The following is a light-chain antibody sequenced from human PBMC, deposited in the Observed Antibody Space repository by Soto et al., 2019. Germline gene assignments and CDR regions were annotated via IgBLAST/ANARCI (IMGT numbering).Light chain of an antibody. CDR1: QSVRSN. CDR3: QQYGSSPLT. CDR2: GAS. V-gene: IGKV3-20*01. J-gene: IGKJ5*01. Sequence: IVLTQSPATLSVSPGERVTLSCRASQSVRSNLAWYQQKPGQSPRLLIYGASSRATGIPDRFSGSGSGTDFTLTISRLEPEDFAVYYCQQYGSSPLTFGGGTRLEIK.